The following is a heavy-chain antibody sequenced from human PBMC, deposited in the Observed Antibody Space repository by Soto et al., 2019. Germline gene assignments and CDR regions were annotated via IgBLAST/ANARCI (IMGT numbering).Heavy chain of an antibody. CDR2: ISSSSSTI. J-gene: IGHJ6*02. Sequence: GGSLRLSCAASGFTFSSYSMNWVRQAPGKGLEWVSYISSSSSTIYYADSVKGRFTISRDNAKNSLYLQMNSLRDEDTAVYYCARDDYGDYSAYYYGMDVWGQGTTVTVSS. V-gene: IGHV3-48*02. CDR1: GFTFSSYS. D-gene: IGHD4-17*01. CDR3: ARDDYGDYSAYYYGMDV.